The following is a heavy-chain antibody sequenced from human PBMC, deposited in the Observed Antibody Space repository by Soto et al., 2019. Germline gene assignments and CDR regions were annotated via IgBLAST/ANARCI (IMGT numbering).Heavy chain of an antibody. D-gene: IGHD4-17*01. CDR2: FDPEDGET. CDR3: ATATTVTLDAFDI. V-gene: IGHV1-24*01. Sequence: ASVKVSCKVSGYTLTELSMHWVRQAPGKGLEWMGGFDPEDGETIYAQKFQGRVTMTEDTSTDTAYMELSSLRSEDTAGYYGATATTVTLDAFDIWGQGTMVTVSS. J-gene: IGHJ3*02. CDR1: GYTLTELS.